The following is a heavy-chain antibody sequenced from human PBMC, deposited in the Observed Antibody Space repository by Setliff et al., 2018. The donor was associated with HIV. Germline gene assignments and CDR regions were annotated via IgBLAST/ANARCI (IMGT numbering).Heavy chain of an antibody. CDR2: INTNTGNP. J-gene: IGHJ4*02. CDR1: GYMFTDYF. CDR3: ARLSPYGDYLLFQY. D-gene: IGHD4-17*01. Sequence: ASVKVSCKASGYMFTDYFMHWVRQAPGQGLEWMGWINTNTGNPTSAQGFTGRFVFSVDTSVSTAYLQISSLKAEDTAVSYCARLSPYGDYLLFQYWGQGTQVTVSS. V-gene: IGHV7-4-1*02.